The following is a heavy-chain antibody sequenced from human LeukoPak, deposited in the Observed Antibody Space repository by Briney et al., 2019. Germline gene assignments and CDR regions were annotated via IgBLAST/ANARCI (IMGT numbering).Heavy chain of an antibody. J-gene: IGHJ4*02. D-gene: IGHD1-26*01. CDR2: ISWNSGSI. CDR1: GFAFDDYA. Sequence: SLRLSCAASGFAFDDYAMHWVRQAPGKGLEWVSGISWNSGSIGYADSVKGRFTISRDNAKNSLYLQMNCLRAEDTALYYCAKDITSGSYSGLDYWGQGTLVTVSS. CDR3: AKDITSGSYSGLDY. V-gene: IGHV3-9*01.